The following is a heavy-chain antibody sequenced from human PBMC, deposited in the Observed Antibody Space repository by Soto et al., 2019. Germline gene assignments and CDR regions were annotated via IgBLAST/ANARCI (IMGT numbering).Heavy chain of an antibody. Sequence: VASVKVSCKASGYTFTSYCISWVRQAPGQGLEWMGWISAYNGNTNYAQKLQGRVTMTTDTSTSTAYMELRSLRSDDTAVYYCARASDYYGSGSLDWGQGTLVTVSS. J-gene: IGHJ4*02. D-gene: IGHD3-10*01. CDR3: ARASDYYGSGSLD. CDR1: GYTFTSYC. CDR2: ISAYNGNT. V-gene: IGHV1-18*01.